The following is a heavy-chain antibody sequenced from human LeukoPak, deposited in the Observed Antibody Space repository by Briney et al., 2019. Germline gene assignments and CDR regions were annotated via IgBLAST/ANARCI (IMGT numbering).Heavy chain of an antibody. J-gene: IGHJ4*02. Sequence: PGGSLRLSCAASGFTFSSYGMHWVRQAPGKGLEWVGRTKNKANNYNTEYAASVKGRFIISRDDSKNSLFLQMNSLKTEDTAVYYCARVARFDSIDYWGQGTLVTVSS. CDR1: GFTFSSYG. CDR3: ARVARFDSIDY. D-gene: IGHD3-9*01. V-gene: IGHV3-72*01. CDR2: TKNKANNYNT.